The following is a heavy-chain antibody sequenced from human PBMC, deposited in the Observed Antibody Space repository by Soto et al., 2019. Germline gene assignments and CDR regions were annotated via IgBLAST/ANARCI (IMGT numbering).Heavy chain of an antibody. CDR2: ISSSSSTI. CDR1: GFTFSSYS. J-gene: IGHJ4*02. V-gene: IGHV3-48*01. CDR3: ARDKGRSPLDY. D-gene: IGHD2-15*01. Sequence: GGSLRLSCAASGFTFSSYSMNWVRQAPGKGLEWVSYISSSSSTIYYAVSVKGRFTISRDNAKNSLYLQMNSLRAEDTAVYYCARDKGRSPLDYWGQGTLVTVSS.